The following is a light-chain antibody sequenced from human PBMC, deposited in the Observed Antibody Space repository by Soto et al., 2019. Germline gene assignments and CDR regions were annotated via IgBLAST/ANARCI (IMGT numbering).Light chain of an antibody. CDR2: DAS. J-gene: IGKJ4*01. Sequence: EIVMTQSPTTLSVSPGDRATLSCRASQSVDNDLAWYQQKPGQPPRLLIYDASTRATGIPARFSGSQSGTEFTLTISSLLSEDFSVYYCQQHNNWPPLTFGGGTKVDIK. CDR3: QQHNNWPPLT. V-gene: IGKV3D-15*01. CDR1: QSVDND.